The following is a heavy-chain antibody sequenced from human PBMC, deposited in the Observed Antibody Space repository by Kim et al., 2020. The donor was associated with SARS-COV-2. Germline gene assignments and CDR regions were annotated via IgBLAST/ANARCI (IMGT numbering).Heavy chain of an antibody. V-gene: IGHV3-23*01. Sequence: GGSLRLSCAASGFTFSSYAMSWVRQAPGKGLEWVSAISGSGGSTYYADSVKGRFTISRDNSKNTLYLQMNSLRAEDTAVYYCAKNYYDSSGYYRAPGFFDYWGQGTLVTVSS. CDR2: ISGSGGST. CDR3: AKNYYDSSGYYRAPGFFDY. D-gene: IGHD3-22*01. J-gene: IGHJ4*02. CDR1: GFTFSSYA.